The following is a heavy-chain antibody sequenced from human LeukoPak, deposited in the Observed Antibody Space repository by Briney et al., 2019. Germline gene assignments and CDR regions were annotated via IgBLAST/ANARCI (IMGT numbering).Heavy chain of an antibody. J-gene: IGHJ3*02. CDR2: KKEDGCKK. D-gene: IGHD6-25*01. CDR3: ARDSRSCRSSDCRGDAFDI. CDR1: GFTLSSYW. Sequence: GGSLRLSCGASGFTLSSYWMTWVRQAPGKGLEGVANKKEDGCKKYYVESVRSRFIISRDNAENSLYLEMNSLRGENTGVYYCARDSRSCRSSDCRGDAFDIWGQGTMVTVSS. V-gene: IGHV3-7*01.